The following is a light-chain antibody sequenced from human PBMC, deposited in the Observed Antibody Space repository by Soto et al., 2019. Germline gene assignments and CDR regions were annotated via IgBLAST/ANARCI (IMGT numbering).Light chain of an antibody. CDR1: QSVSSY. J-gene: IGKJ1*01. CDR3: QQRSNWPVT. Sequence: PGERATLSCRASQSVSSYLAWYQQKPGQAPNLLIYDASNRATGIPARFSGSGSGTDFTLTISSLEPEDFAVYYCQQRSNWPVTFGQGTKVEIK. V-gene: IGKV3-11*01. CDR2: DAS.